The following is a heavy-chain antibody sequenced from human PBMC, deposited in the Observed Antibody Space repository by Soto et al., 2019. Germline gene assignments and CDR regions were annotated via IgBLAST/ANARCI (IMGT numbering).Heavy chain of an antibody. J-gene: IGHJ4*02. Sequence: SVKVSCKASGGTFSSYTISWVRQAPGQGLEWMGRIIPILGIANYAQKFQGRVTITADKSTSTAYMELSSLRSEDTAVYYCATLHYDFWSGYYNYFDYWGQGTLVTVSS. D-gene: IGHD3-3*01. CDR2: IIPILGIA. CDR3: ATLHYDFWSGYYNYFDY. CDR1: GGTFSSYT. V-gene: IGHV1-69*02.